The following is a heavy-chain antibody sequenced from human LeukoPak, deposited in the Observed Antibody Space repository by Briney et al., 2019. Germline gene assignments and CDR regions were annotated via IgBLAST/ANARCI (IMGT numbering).Heavy chain of an antibody. CDR3: VKEMATIYDY. J-gene: IGHJ4*02. CDR1: GFTFSSYA. D-gene: IGHD5-24*01. CDR2: ITGGGGST. Sequence: PGGSLRLSCAASGFTFSSYAMSWVRQAPGKGLEWVSAITGGGGSTFYADSVKGRFTISRDNSKNTLSLQMNSLRAEDTAVYYCVKEMATIYDYWGQGTLVTVSS. V-gene: IGHV3-23*01.